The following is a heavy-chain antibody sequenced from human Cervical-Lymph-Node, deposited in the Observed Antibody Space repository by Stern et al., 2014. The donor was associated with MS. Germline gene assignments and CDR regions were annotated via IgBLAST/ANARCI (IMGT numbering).Heavy chain of an antibody. J-gene: IGHJ4*02. CDR3: ARGGDGYNPFDY. CDR2: IIPILGIA. CDR1: GGTFSSYT. D-gene: IGHD5-24*01. Sequence: QVQLVQSGAEVKKPGSSGKVSCKASGGTFSSYTISWVRQAPGQGLEWMGRIIPILGIANYAQKFQGRVTITADKSTSTAYMELSSLRSEDTAVYYCARGGDGYNPFDYWGQGTLVTVSS. V-gene: IGHV1-69*02.